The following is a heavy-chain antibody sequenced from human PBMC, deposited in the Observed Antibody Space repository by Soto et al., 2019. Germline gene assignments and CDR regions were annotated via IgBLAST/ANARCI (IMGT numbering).Heavy chain of an antibody. CDR1: GGSISSSSYY. CDR3: ARRNIAFWFDP. J-gene: IGHJ5*02. V-gene: IGHV4-39*01. CDR2: IYYSGST. D-gene: IGHD3-3*02. Sequence: PSETLFLTCTVSGGSISSSSYYWGWIRQPAGKGLEWIGSIYYSGSTYYNPSLKSRVTISVDTSKNQFSLKLSSVTAADTAVYYCARRNIAFWFDPWGQGTLVTVSS.